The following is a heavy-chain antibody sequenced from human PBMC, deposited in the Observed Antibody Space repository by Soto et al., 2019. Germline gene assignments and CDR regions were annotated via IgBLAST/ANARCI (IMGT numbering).Heavy chain of an antibody. CDR3: ARGSYYSARSGYYHY. CDR1: GGSISSGDYY. Sequence: QVQLQESGPGLVKPSQTLSLTCTVSGGSISSGDYYWSWIRQPPGKGLEWIGYIYYSGSTYYNPSLKSRVPISVAPSKNQSSLKLRSVTAADTAVYYCARGSYYSARSGYYHYWGQGTLVTVSS. J-gene: IGHJ4*02. CDR2: IYYSGST. D-gene: IGHD3-22*01. V-gene: IGHV4-30-4*01.